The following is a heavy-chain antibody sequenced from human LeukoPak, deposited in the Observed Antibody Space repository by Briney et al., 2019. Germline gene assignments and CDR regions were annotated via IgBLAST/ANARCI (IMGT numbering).Heavy chain of an antibody. CDR2: ISYDGSKR. CDR1: GFTFSNYA. J-gene: IGHJ4*02. Sequence: GGSLRLSRAASGFTFSNYAMHWVRQAPGKGLEWVAIISYDGSKRYYADSVEGRFTISRDNFKSTLYLQMSSLRAEDTAIYYCVKDPQMYTGSYSYYLDYWGQGILVTVSS. D-gene: IGHD1-26*01. V-gene: IGHV3-30-3*02. CDR3: VKDPQMYTGSYSYYLDY.